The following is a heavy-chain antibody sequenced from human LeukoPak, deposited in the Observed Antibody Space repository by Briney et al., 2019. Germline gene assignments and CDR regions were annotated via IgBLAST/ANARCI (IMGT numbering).Heavy chain of an antibody. Sequence: SETLSLTCAVYGGSFSGYYWSWIRQPPGKGLEWIGEINHSGSTNYNPSLKSRVTISVDTSKNQFSLKLSSVTAADTAVYYCARGKTGRRFDYWGQGTLVTVSS. V-gene: IGHV4-34*01. J-gene: IGHJ4*02. CDR1: GGSFSGYY. D-gene: IGHD7-27*01. CDR3: ARGKTGRRFDY. CDR2: INHSGST.